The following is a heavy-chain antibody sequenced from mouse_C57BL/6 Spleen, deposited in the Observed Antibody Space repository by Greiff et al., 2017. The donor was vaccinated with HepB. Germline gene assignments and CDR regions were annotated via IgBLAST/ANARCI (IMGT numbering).Heavy chain of an antibody. CDR3: ARAVDGSSHYYAMDY. D-gene: IGHD1-1*01. CDR1: GFSLTSYG. CDR2: IWSGGST. V-gene: IGHV2-2*01. Sequence: QVQLQQSGPGLVQPSQSLSITCTVSGFSLTSYGVHWVRQSPGKGLEWLGVIWSGGSTDYNAAFISRLSISKDNSKSQVFFKMNSLQADDTAIYYCARAVDGSSHYYAMDYWGQGPSVTVSS. J-gene: IGHJ4*01.